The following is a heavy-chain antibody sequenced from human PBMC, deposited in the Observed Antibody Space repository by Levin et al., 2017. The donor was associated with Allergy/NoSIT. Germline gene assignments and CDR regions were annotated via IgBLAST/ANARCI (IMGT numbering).Heavy chain of an antibody. Sequence: SCAASGFTFSSYAMSWVRQAPGKGLEWVSAISGSGGSTYYADSVKGRFTISRDNSKNTLYLQMNSLRAEDTAVYYCAKEMRYCSGGSCFSRDPNDYWGQGTLVTVSS. J-gene: IGHJ4*02. CDR1: GFTFSSYA. CDR3: AKEMRYCSGGSCFSRDPNDY. CDR2: ISGSGGST. V-gene: IGHV3-23*01. D-gene: IGHD2-15*01.